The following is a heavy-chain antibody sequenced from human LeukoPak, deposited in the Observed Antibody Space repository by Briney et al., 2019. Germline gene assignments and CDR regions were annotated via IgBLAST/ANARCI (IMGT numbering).Heavy chain of an antibody. CDR3: ARGLQENLAWLQAFSAFDI. D-gene: IGHD5-12*01. V-gene: IGHV1-18*01. J-gene: IGHJ3*02. CDR1: GYTFTSYG. CDR2: ISAYNGNT. Sequence: GASVKVSCKASGYTFTSYGISWVRQAPGQGLEWMGWISAYNGNTNYAQKLQGRVTMTTDTSRSTAYMELRSLRSDDTAVYYCARGLQENLAWLQAFSAFDIWGQGTMVTVSS.